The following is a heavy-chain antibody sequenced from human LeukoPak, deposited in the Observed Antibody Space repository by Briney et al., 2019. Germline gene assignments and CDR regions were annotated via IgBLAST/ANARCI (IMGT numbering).Heavy chain of an antibody. CDR3: ARDPRNGGGQY. CDR1: GGTFSSYA. V-gene: IGHV1-69*01. J-gene: IGHJ4*02. Sequence: SVKVSCKASGGTFSSYAISWVRQAPGQGLEWMGGIIPIFGTANYAQKFQGRVTITADESTSTAYMELSSPRSEDTSVYYCARDPRNGGGQYWGQGTLVTVSS. D-gene: IGHD1-1*01. CDR2: IIPIFGTA.